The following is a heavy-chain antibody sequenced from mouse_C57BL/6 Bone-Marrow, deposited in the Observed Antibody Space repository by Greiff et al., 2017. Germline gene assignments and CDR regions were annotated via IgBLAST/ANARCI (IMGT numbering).Heavy chain of an antibody. Sequence: VQRVESGPELVKPGASVKISCKASGYAFSSSWMNWVKQRPGKGLEWIGRIYPGDGDTNYNGKFKGKATLTADKSSSTAYMQLSSLTSEDSAVYFCARQPDYYGSSYYFDYWGQGTTLTVSS. D-gene: IGHD1-1*01. V-gene: IGHV1-82*01. CDR1: GYAFSSSW. CDR2: IYPGDGDT. J-gene: IGHJ2*01. CDR3: ARQPDYYGSSYYFDY.